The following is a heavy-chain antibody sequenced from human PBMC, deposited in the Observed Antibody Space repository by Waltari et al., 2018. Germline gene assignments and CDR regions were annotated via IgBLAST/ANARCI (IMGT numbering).Heavy chain of an antibody. V-gene: IGHV3-33*05. J-gene: IGHJ6*02. D-gene: IGHD6-13*01. CDR1: GFNLGTSG. CDR2: IQYDGSIK. Sequence: QVHVVESGGGVVQPGGSLRLSCAASGFNLGTSGMHWVRQAPGKGLEWVAVIQYDGSIKNYADSVKGRFTISRENSKNTLYLEMKSLRAEDTAVYYCAREYSRICFHALDGWGQGTAVTVSS. CDR3: AREYSRICFHALDG.